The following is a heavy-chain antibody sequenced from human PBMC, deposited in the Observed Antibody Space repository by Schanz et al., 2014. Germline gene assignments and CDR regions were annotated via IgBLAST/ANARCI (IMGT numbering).Heavy chain of an antibody. Sequence: QVQLVESGGGVVQPGRSLRLSCAASGFTFSGYGMHWVRQAPGKGLEWVAIISYDGRHKNYADSVKGRFTISRDNSKNTLHLQMNSLRVEDTAVYYCAEDDTQVNGMDVWGQGTTVTVSS. CDR1: GFTFSGYG. J-gene: IGHJ6*02. V-gene: IGHV3-30*18. CDR3: AEDDTQVNGMDV. CDR2: ISYDGRHK.